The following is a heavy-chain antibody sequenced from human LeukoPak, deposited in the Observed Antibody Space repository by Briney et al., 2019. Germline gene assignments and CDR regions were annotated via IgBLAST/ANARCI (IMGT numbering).Heavy chain of an antibody. V-gene: IGHV4-4*07. CDR1: GGSISSYY. D-gene: IGHD5-18*01. J-gene: IGHJ4*02. CDR3: ARDRLDTAMVTPFDY. CDR2: IYSSGST. Sequence: SETLSLTCTVSGGSISSYYWSWIRQPAGKGLEWIGRIYSSGSTNYNPSLKSRVTMSVDTSKNQFSLKLSSVTAADTAVYYCARDRLDTAMVTPFDYWGQGTLVTVSS.